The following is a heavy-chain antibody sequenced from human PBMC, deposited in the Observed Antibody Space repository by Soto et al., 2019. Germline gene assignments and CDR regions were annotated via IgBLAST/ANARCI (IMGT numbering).Heavy chain of an antibody. J-gene: IGHJ4*02. CDR2: IFYYGNT. V-gene: IGHV4-59*01. D-gene: IGHD4-17*01. Sequence: QVQLQASGPGLVKPSETLSLTCTVSGGSISSYYWSWVRKPPGKGLAWFGYIFYYGNTKYKPSHVGRVTISVATYPNQFSLTLSSVTAADTAVYYCARDTLIYGDPYDFDYWGQGSLVTVYS. CDR3: ARDTLIYGDPYDFDY. CDR1: GGSISSYY.